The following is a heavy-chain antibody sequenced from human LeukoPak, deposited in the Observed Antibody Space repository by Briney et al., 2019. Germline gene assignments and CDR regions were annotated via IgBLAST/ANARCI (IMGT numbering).Heavy chain of an antibody. V-gene: IGHV3-53*01. CDR2: IYGGGST. CDR1: VFSDSRNH. Sequence: GVSQRLSCTASVFSDSRNHMRGLREAPGEALVWVSVIYGGGSTYYADYVKGRFTISRDDSKNTLYLQMNSLRAEDTAVYYCARGVDGDYYFDYWGQGTLVTVSS. J-gene: IGHJ4*02. CDR3: ARGVDGDYYFDY. D-gene: IGHD4-17*01.